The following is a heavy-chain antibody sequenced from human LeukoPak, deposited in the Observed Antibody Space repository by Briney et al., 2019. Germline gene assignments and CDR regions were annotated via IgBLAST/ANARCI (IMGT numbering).Heavy chain of an antibody. J-gene: IGHJ3*02. Sequence: GGSLRLSCAASGFTFSNYGMHWVRQAPGKGLAWVAFIRSDGDNRYYAYYADSVKGRFTISRDNSKNTLYLQMNSLRAEDTAVYYCAKLVLKDAFDIWGQGTMVTVSS. D-gene: IGHD3-10*01. CDR2: IRSDGDNR. CDR3: AKLVLKDAFDI. V-gene: IGHV3-30*02. CDR1: GFTFSNYG.